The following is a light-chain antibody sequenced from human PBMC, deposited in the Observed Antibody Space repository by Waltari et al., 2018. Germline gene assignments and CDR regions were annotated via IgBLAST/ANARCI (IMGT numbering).Light chain of an antibody. CDR2: EVS. V-gene: IGLV2-23*02. CDR1: SSDVGNFNL. CDR3: CSYAGSRTYV. J-gene: IGLJ1*01. Sequence: QSALTQPASVSGSPGQSITISCTGTSSDVGNFNLVSWYQQHPGKVPKLIIDEVSKRPLGVSNHFSGSKSGNTASLTISGRRAEDEADYYCCSYAGSRTYVFGTGTKVTVL.